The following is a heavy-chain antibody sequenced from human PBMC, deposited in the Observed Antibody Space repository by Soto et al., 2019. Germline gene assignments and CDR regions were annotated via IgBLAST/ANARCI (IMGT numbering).Heavy chain of an antibody. J-gene: IGHJ6*02. V-gene: IGHV1-2*04. Sequence: GPVKVSCKASGYTFTGYYMHWVRQAPGQGLEWMGWINPNSGGTNYAQKFQGWVTMTRDTSISTAYMELSRLRSDDTAVYYCAREGAGTVWSGYYAYYYYGMDGWGQGTTVTVSS. CDR1: GYTFTGYY. D-gene: IGHD3-3*01. CDR3: AREGAGTVWSGYYAYYYYGMDG. CDR2: INPNSGGT.